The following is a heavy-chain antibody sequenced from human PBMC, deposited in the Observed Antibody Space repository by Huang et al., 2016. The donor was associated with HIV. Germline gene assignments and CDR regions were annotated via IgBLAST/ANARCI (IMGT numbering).Heavy chain of an antibody. V-gene: IGHV3-73*01. CDR3: TALSRDYSSDSYLPFDF. CDR2: IRTKNNNDST. D-gene: IGHD4-4*01. J-gene: IGHJ4*02. Sequence: QTSGGRLEWLGRIRTKNNNDSTAISASLKGRVTLSRRDSDNTSHLLMTSLRIDDTAIYYCTALSRDYSSDSYLPFDFWGRGTAVTVSS.